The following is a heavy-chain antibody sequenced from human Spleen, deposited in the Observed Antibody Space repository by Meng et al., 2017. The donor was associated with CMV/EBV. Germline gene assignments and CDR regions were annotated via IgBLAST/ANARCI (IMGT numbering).Heavy chain of an antibody. CDR3: ARGQKGYFDL. CDR2: IYNSGST. V-gene: IGHV4-30-4*01. CDR1: GGSISSSNYY. J-gene: IGHJ2*01. Sequence: QVQLQESGPGLVKPSQTPSLTCTVSGGSISSSNYYWSWIRQPPGKGLEWSGHIYNSGSTYYNPSLKSRITISVDTSKNQFSLKLSSVTAADTAVYYCARGQKGYFDLWGRGALVTVSS.